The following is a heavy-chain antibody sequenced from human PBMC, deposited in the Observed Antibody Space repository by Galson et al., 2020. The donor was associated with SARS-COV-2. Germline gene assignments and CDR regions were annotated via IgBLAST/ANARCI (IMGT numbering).Heavy chain of an antibody. Sequence: SETLSLTCTVSGGSISSYYWSWIRQPPGKGLEWIGYIYYSGSTNYNPSLKSRVTISVDTYKNQFSLKLSSVTAADTAVYYCARAAQTYYDFWSGYYNAPQFDYWGQGTLVAVSS. J-gene: IGHJ4*02. CDR1: GGSISSYY. CDR2: IYYSGST. D-gene: IGHD3-3*01. CDR3: ARAAQTYYDFWSGYYNAPQFDY. V-gene: IGHV4-59*01.